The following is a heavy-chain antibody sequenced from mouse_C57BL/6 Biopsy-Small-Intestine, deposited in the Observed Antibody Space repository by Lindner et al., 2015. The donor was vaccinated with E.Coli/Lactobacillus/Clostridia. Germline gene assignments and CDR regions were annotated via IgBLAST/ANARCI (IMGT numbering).Heavy chain of an antibody. J-gene: IGHJ1*01. V-gene: IGHV10-1*02. CDR1: GFTFNTYA. CDR3: VRDLLGYFDV. CDR2: IRSKSNNYAT. Sequence: VQLQESGGRLVQPKGSLKLSCAASGFTFNTYAMYWIRQAPGKGLEWVARIRSKSNNYATYYADSVKDRFTISRDDSQSMLYLQMNNLKTEDTAMYYCVRDLLGYFDVWGAGTTVTVSS.